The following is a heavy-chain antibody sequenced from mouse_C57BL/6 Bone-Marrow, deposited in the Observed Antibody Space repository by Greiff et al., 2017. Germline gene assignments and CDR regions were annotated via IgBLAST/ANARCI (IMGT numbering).Heavy chain of an antibody. CDR1: GYTFTSYW. CDR3: ARMGITPVVPSMDD. CDR2: IDPNSGGT. V-gene: IGHV1-72*01. Sequence: QVQLQQPGAELVKPGASVKLSCKASGYTFTSYWMHWVKQRPGRGLEWIGRIDPNSGGTKYNEKVKSKATLTVDKPSSTAYMQLSSLTSEESSVYYCARMGITPVVPSMDDWGQGTSVTVSS. D-gene: IGHD1-1*01. J-gene: IGHJ4*01.